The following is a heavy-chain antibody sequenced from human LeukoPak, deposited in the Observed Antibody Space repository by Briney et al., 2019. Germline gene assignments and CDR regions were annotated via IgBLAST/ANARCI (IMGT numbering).Heavy chain of an antibody. CDR2: ISGSGGST. V-gene: IGHV3-23*01. Sequence: GGSLRLSCAASGFTFSSYAMSWVRQAPGKGLEWVSAISGSGGSTYYADSVKGRFTISRDNSKNTLYLQMNSLRAEDTAVYYCAKGDISDFWSGYYPPYLDYWGQGTLVTLSS. D-gene: IGHD3-3*01. CDR3: AKGDISDFWSGYYPPYLDY. CDR1: GFTFSSYA. J-gene: IGHJ4*02.